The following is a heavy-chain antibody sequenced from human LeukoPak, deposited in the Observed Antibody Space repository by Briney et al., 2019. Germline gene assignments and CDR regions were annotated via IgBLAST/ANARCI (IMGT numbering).Heavy chain of an antibody. J-gene: IGHJ4*02. CDR2: FSGSGGST. CDR3: ANRRLAVGAADYFDY. Sequence: GGSLRLPCAASGFTFSSYAMSWVRQAPGKGLEWASAFSGSGGSTYYADSVKGRFTISRDNSKNTLYLQMNSLRAEDTAVYYCANRRLAVGAADYFDYWGQGTLVTVSS. V-gene: IGHV3-23*01. D-gene: IGHD1-26*01. CDR1: GFTFSSYA.